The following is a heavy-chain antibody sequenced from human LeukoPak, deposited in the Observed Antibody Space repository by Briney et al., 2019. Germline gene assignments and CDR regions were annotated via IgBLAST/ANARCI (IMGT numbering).Heavy chain of an antibody. V-gene: IGHV3-53*04. D-gene: IGHD3-22*01. J-gene: IGHJ2*01. Sequence: QAGGSLRLSCAASGFTFSSYSMNWVRQAPGKGLEWVSVIYSGGSTYYADSVKGRFTISRHNSKNTLYLQMNSLRAEDTAVYYCAREENDSSGYFYWYFDLWGRGTLVTVSS. CDR2: IYSGGST. CDR1: GFTFSSYS. CDR3: AREENDSSGYFYWYFDL.